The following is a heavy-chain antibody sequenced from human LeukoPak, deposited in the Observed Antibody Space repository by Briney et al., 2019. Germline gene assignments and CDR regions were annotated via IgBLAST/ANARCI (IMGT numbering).Heavy chain of an antibody. J-gene: IGHJ5*02. CDR3: ARERGATRLDL. D-gene: IGHD1-26*01. V-gene: IGHV3-33*01. Sequence: GRTLRLSCAVSGLTFSSYGMHWVRQAPGKGLEWVAVIWYDGSNKYYADCVKGRFTISRDNSKNTLYLQVSSLRADDTAVYYYARERGATRLDLWGQGTLVTVSS. CDR1: GLTFSSYG. CDR2: IWYDGSNK.